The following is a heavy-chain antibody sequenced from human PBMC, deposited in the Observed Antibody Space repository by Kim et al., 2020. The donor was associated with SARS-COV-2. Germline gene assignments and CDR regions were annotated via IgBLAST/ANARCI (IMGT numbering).Heavy chain of an antibody. D-gene: IGHD3-22*01. CDR2: IFNSGSI. J-gene: IGHJ4*01. V-gene: IGHV4-59*01. CDR1: GGSISGYY. Sequence: SETLSLTCTVSGGSISGYYWSWIRQPPGKGLEWIGYIFNSGSINYNPSLNSRVTISLATSKKQFSLKLSSVTAADTAVYYCARGVMDYDTSGYYLDSWG. CDR3: ARGVMDYDTSGYYLDS.